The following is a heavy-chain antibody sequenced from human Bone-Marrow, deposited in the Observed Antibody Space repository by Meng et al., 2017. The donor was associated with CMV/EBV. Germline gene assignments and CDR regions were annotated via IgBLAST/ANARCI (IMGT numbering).Heavy chain of an antibody. CDR1: GFTFSSYA. CDR3: ARGCSSTSCYNHDAFDI. J-gene: IGHJ3*02. V-gene: IGHV3-30-3*01. Sequence: GESLKISCAASGFTFSSYAMSWVRQAPGKGLEWVAVISYDGSNKYYAGSVKGRFTISRDNSKNTLYLQMNSLRAEDTAVYYCARGCSSTSCYNHDAFDIWGQGTMVTVSS. D-gene: IGHD2-2*02. CDR2: ISYDGSNK.